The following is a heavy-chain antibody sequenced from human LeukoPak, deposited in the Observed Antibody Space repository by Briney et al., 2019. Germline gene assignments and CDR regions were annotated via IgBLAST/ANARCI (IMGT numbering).Heavy chain of an antibody. CDR1: GFTFSNFA. Sequence: GGSLRLSCAASGFTFSNFAMNWVRQAPGKGLEWVSGINRNGGTTYYADSVKGRFTISRDNSKNTLYLQMNRLRAEDTAVYYCARDCSGGSCYQRRGFDYWGQGTLVTVSS. J-gene: IGHJ4*02. V-gene: IGHV3-23*01. CDR3: ARDCSGGSCYQRRGFDY. D-gene: IGHD2-15*01. CDR2: INRNGGTT.